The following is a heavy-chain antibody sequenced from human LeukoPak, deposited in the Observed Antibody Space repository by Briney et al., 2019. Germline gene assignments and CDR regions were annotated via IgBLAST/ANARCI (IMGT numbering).Heavy chain of an antibody. D-gene: IGHD3-10*01. CDR3: ARANTMVRDSPLDY. J-gene: IGHJ4*02. CDR2: IYYSGST. CDR1: GGSIGSYY. Sequence: SETLSLTCTVSGGSIGSYYWSWIRQPPGKGLEWIGYIYYSGSTNYNPSLKSRVTISVDTSKNQFSLKLSSVTAADTAVYYCARANTMVRDSPLDYWGQGTLVTVSS. V-gene: IGHV4-59*01.